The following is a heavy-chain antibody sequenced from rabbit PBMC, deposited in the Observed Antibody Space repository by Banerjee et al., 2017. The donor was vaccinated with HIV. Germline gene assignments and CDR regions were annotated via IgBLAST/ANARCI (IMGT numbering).Heavy chain of an antibody. CDR1: GFSFSYKYV. Sequence: QSLEESGGGLVQPEGSLTLTCTASGFSFSYKYVMCWVRQAPGKGLEWIACINTSSGNTVYASWAKGRFTISKTSSTTVTLQMTSLTAADTATYFCARDLGGVIGWNFNLWGQGTLVTVS. V-gene: IGHV1S40*01. CDR3: ARDLGGVIGWNFNL. CDR2: INTSSGNT. J-gene: IGHJ4*01. D-gene: IGHD1-1*01.